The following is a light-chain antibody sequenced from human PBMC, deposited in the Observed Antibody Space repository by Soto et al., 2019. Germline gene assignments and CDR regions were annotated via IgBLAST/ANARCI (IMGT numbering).Light chain of an antibody. CDR1: QTISTY. Sequence: DIHLTQSPTSLSASVGDKVTITCRASQTISTYLNGFQQKPGKAPELLIYAATNLQSGVPSRFSGSGSGADFTLTVSSMQPEDFATYFCQQSYSKPWTFGQGTKVDIK. J-gene: IGKJ1*01. CDR2: AAT. V-gene: IGKV1-39*01. CDR3: QQSYSKPWT.